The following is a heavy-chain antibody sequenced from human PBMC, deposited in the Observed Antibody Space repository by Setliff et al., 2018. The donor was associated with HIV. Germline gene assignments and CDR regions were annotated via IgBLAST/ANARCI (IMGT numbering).Heavy chain of an antibody. CDR3: VSQPESRWQIEY. CDR2: VSHSGNT. V-gene: IGHV4-38-2*01. J-gene: IGHJ4*02. Sequence: LSLTCAVSGYSISRGYFWVWVRQPPGKGLEWIGSVSHSGNTDYNISLKSRVTISIDNSNNHFSLKLRSVTAADTAVYYCVSQPESRWQIEYWGQGTLVTVS. D-gene: IGHD3-10*01. CDR1: GYSISRGYF.